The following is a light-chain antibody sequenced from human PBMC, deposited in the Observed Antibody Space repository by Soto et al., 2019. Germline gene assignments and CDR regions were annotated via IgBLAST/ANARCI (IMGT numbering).Light chain of an antibody. CDR3: QQLNNYPWT. J-gene: IGKJ1*01. CDR1: QGISSY. Sequence: DIQLTQSPSFLSASVGDRVTITCRASQGISSYLAWYQQKPGKAPKLLISVASTLQSGVPSRFSGSGPGTEFTLTISSLQPEDFATYYCQQLNNYPWTFGQGTKVEIK. CDR2: VAS. V-gene: IGKV1-9*01.